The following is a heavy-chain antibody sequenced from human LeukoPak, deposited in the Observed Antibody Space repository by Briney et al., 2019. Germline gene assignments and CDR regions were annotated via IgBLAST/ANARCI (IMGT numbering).Heavy chain of an antibody. D-gene: IGHD5-18*01. CDR1: GGSFSGYY. J-gene: IGHJ4*02. CDR2: IKHSGST. Sequence: SETLSLTCAVYGGSFSGYYWSWIRQPPGKGLEWIGEIKHSGSTNYNPSLKSRVTISVDTSKNQFSLKLSSVTAADTAVYYCARVLGGYSYGYAYYFDYWGQGTLVTVSS. V-gene: IGHV4-34*01. CDR3: ARVLGGYSYGYAYYFDY.